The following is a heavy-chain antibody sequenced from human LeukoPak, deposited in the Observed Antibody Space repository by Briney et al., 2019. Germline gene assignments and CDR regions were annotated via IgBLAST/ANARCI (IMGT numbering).Heavy chain of an antibody. V-gene: IGHV3-48*01. D-gene: IGHD5-24*01. CDR1: GFTFSDFS. J-gene: IGHJ4*02. CDR3: AKSGYNRFDY. CDR2: IGSAI. Sequence: PGGSLRLSCVASGFTFSDFSLNWVRQAPGKGLEWISYIGSAIYYADSVKGRFTISRDNAKNSLYLQMNSLRAEDTAVYYCAKSGYNRFDYWGQGTLVTVSS.